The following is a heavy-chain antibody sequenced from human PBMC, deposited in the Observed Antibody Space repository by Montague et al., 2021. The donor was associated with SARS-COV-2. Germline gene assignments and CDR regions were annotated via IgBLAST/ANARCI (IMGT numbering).Heavy chain of an antibody. Sequence: SETLSLTCTVSGGSISSTAYYWGWIRQPPGKGLEWIGSIYYTVNTYYNPSLKSRVTISVDASKNQFSLTLSSVSAADTAVYYCARQTPLLRGRAPPGVWGQGTTVTVSS. CDR3: ARQTPLLRGRAPPGV. CDR2: IYYTVNT. V-gene: IGHV4-39*01. D-gene: IGHD3-10*01. CDR1: GGSISSTAYY. J-gene: IGHJ6*02.